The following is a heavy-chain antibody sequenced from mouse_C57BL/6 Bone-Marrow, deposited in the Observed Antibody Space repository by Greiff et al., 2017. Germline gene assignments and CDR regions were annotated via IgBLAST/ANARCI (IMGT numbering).Heavy chain of an antibody. CDR2: IWSGGST. V-gene: IGHV2-2*01. J-gene: IGHJ1*03. CDR3: ARKGYGSSYGRYFDV. CDR1: GFSLTSYG. D-gene: IGHD1-1*01. Sequence: VKLVESGPGLVQPSQSLSITCTVSGFSLTSYGVHWVRQSPGKGLEWLGVIWSGGSTDYNAAFISRLSISKDNSKSQVFFKMNSLQADDTAIYYCARKGYGSSYGRYFDVWGTGTTVTVSS.